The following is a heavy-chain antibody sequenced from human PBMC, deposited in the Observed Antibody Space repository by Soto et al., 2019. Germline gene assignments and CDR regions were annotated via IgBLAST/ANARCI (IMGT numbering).Heavy chain of an antibody. CDR3: AAGGYCSSTSCRITGWFDP. CDR1: GFTFSSYW. D-gene: IGHD2-2*01. J-gene: IGHJ5*02. Sequence: GGSLRLSCAASGFTFSSYWMHWVRQAPGKGLVWVSRINSDGSSTSYADSVKGRFTISRDNAKNTLYLQMNSLRAEDTAVYYCAAGGYCSSTSCRITGWFDPWGQGTLVTVSS. V-gene: IGHV3-74*01. CDR2: INSDGSST.